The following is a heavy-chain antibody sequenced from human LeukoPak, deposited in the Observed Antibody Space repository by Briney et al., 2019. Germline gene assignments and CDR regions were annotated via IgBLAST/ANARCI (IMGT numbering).Heavy chain of an antibody. CDR1: GFTVSTYY. J-gene: IGHJ4*02. Sequence: GGSLRLSCAASGFTVSTYYMTWVRQAPGKGLECVSVIYSGGSTYYADSVKGRFTVSGDNSKNTLYLQMNSLRAENTAMYYCARGLGYCTSTTCLLPFDYWGQGTLVTVSS. V-gene: IGHV3-53*01. CDR2: IYSGGST. D-gene: IGHD2-2*01. CDR3: ARGLGYCTSTTCLLPFDY.